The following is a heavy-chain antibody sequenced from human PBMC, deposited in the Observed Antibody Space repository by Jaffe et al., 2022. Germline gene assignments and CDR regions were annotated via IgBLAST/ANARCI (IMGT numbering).Heavy chain of an antibody. D-gene: IGHD2-2*01. CDR2: VDPEDGET. V-gene: IGHV1-69-2*01. J-gene: IGHJ6*03. Sequence: EVQLVQSGAEVKKPGATVKISCKVSGYTFTDYYMHWVQQAPGKGLEWMGLVDPEDGETIYAEKFQGRVTITADTSTDTAYMELSSLRSEDTAVYYCASSRDHCSSTSCSTDRYYYYYMDVWGKGTTVTVSS. CDR3: ASSRDHCSSTSCSTDRYYYYYMDV. CDR1: GYTFTDYY.